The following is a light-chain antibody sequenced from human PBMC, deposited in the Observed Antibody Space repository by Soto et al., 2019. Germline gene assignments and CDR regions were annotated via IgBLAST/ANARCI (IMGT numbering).Light chain of an antibody. J-gene: IGKJ3*01. Sequence: DIQMTQSPSSLSASVGDRVTITCRASQSISSYLNWYQQKPEKAPKLLIYAASSLQSGVPSRFSDRGSGTDFTLSISGRQPEACATYYCLQSYSTPFAFGPGNKVDI. CDR1: QSISSY. V-gene: IGKV1-39*01. CDR2: AAS. CDR3: LQSYSTPFA.